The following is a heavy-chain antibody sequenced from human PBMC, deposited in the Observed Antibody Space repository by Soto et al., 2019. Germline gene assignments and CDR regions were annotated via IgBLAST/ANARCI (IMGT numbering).Heavy chain of an antibody. CDR1: GGSISSGNYY. CDR2: IYYSGST. CDR3: ARGVRGLIDAFDI. D-gene: IGHD3-10*01. Sequence: QVQLQESDPGLVKPSQTLSLTCTVSGGSISSGNYYWSWIRQHPGKGLEWTGYIYYSGSTYYNPSLKSRVTISVDTSKNQFSLKLSSVTAADTAVYYCARGVRGLIDAFDIWGQGTMVTVSS. V-gene: IGHV4-31*03. J-gene: IGHJ3*02.